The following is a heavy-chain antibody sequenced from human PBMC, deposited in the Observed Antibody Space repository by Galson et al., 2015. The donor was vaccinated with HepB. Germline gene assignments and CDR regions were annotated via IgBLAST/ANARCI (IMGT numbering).Heavy chain of an antibody. D-gene: IGHD3-22*01. Sequence: SLRLSCAASGFSFSDYTMNWVRQAPGKGLEWVSTISSSSSYIYYADSVKGRFTISRDNAKNSLYLQMNSLRAEDTAVYYCARHGYYYDSSGYYDLGYWGQGTLVTVSS. V-gene: IGHV3-21*01. CDR2: ISSSSSYI. J-gene: IGHJ4*02. CDR1: GFSFSDYT. CDR3: ARHGYYYDSSGYYDLGY.